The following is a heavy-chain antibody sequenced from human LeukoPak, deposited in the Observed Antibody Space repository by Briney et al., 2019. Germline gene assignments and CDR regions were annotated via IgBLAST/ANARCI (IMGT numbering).Heavy chain of an antibody. CDR3: ASDIPYCSSTSCLPN. Sequence: PSETLSLTCTVSGGSISSYYWSWIRQPPGKGLEWIGYVYYSGSTNYNPSLKSRVTISVDTSKNQFSLKLSSVTAADTAVYYCASDIPYCSSTSCLPNWGQGTLVTVSS. J-gene: IGHJ4*02. V-gene: IGHV4-59*08. CDR1: GGSISSYY. CDR2: VYYSGST. D-gene: IGHD2-2*01.